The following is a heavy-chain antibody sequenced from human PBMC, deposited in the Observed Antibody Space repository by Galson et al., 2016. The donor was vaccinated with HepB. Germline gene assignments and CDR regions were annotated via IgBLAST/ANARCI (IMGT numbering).Heavy chain of an antibody. J-gene: IGHJ4*02. CDR2: ISTSGGST. CDR1: GFAFRVYG. CDR3: AKGTTRLGDN. V-gene: IGHV3-23*01. D-gene: IGHD4-11*01. Sequence: SLRLSCAASGFAFRVYGMTWVRQAPRKGLEWVAAISTSGGSTDYADSVKGRFTISRDNSKNMLYLQMNSLRVEDTALYYCAKGTTRLGDNWGQGILVTVSS.